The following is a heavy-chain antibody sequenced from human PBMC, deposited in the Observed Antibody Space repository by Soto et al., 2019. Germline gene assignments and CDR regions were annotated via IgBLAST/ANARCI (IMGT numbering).Heavy chain of an antibody. CDR3: ASTGIGELLSFDY. J-gene: IGHJ4*02. V-gene: IGHV1-2*02. D-gene: IGHD3-10*01. Sequence: ASVKVSCKASGYTFTGDYMHWVRQSPGQGLEWMGWINPNSGGTNYAQKFQGRVTMTRDTSISTAYMELSRLRSDDTAVYSCASTGIGELLSFDYWGQGTLVTVSS. CDR2: INPNSGGT. CDR1: GYTFTGDY.